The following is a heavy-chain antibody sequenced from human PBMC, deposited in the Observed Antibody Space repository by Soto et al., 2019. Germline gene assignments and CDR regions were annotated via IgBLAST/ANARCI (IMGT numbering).Heavy chain of an antibody. CDR3: ARAPYCSSTSCYAGSGSIDYYYYMDV. CDR1: GFTFSSYS. Sequence: GGSLRLSCAASGFTFSSYSMNWVRQAPGKGLEWVSYISSSSSTIYYADSVKGRFTISRDNAKNSLYLQMNSLRAEDTAVYYCARAPYCSSTSCYAGSGSIDYYYYMDVWGKGTTVTVSS. V-gene: IGHV3-48*01. D-gene: IGHD2-2*01. CDR2: ISSSSSTI. J-gene: IGHJ6*03.